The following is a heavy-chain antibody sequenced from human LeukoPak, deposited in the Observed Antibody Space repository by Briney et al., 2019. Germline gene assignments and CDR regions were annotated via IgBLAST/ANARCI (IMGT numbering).Heavy chain of an antibody. CDR1: GFTFSSYA. CDR2: ITDSGDST. V-gene: IGHV3-23*01. J-gene: IGHJ4*02. D-gene: IGHD6-19*01. CDR3: AKTGGTSGWQRGLGY. Sequence: PGGSLRLSRAASGFTFSSYAMSWVRQAPGKGLEWVSGITDSGDSTYYADSVKGRFTISRDNSKNTLYLQMNSLRAEDTAVYNCAKTGGTSGWQRGLGYWGQGTLVTVSS.